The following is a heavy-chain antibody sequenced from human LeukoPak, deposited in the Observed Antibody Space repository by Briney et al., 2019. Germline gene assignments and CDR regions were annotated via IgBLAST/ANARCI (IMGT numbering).Heavy chain of an antibody. CDR1: GYTFTSYP. CDR2: ITTYNGNT. V-gene: IGHV1-18*01. CDR3: ARGYDYGDYVGDFDY. D-gene: IGHD4-17*01. Sequence: ASVKVSCKASGYTFTSYPISWVRQAPGQGLEWMGWITTYNGNTNYAQKLQGRVTMTTDTSTSTAYMDLRGLRSDDTAVYYCARGYDYGDYVGDFDYWGQGTPVTVSS. J-gene: IGHJ4*02.